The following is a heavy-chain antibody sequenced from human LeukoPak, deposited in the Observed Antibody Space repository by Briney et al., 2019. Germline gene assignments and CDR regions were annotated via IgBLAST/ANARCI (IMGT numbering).Heavy chain of an antibody. CDR1: GGSISTSNYY. V-gene: IGHV4-39*07. CDR3: ARDPPYYYDSSGSWFDP. J-gene: IGHJ5*02. CDR2: IYYSGST. D-gene: IGHD3-22*01. Sequence: SETLSLTCTVSGGSISTSNYYWGWIRQPPGKGLEWIGSIYYSGSTYYNPSLKSRVTISVDTSKNQFSLKLGSVTAADTTVYYCARDPPYYYDSSGSWFDPWGQGTLVTVSS.